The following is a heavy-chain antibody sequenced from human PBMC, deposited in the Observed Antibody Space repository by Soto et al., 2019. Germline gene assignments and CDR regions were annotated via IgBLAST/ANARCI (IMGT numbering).Heavy chain of an antibody. D-gene: IGHD2-2*01. CDR3: AREGYCSSTSCGDYYYYGMDV. CDR1: GYTFTSYG. CDR2: ISAYNGNT. V-gene: IGHV1-18*01. Sequence: GASVKVSCKASGYTFTSYGISWVRQAPGQGLEWMGWISAYNGNTNYAQKLQGRVTMTTDTSTSTAYMELRSLRSDDTAVYYCAREGYCSSTSCGDYYYYGMDVWGQGTTVTVSS. J-gene: IGHJ6*02.